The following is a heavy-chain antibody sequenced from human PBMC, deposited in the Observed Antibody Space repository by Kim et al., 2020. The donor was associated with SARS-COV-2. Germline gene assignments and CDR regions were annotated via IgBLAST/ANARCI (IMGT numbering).Heavy chain of an antibody. D-gene: IGHD3-10*01. Sequence: NPARKSRVTISVDTSKNQFSLKLSSVTAADTAVYYCARTGAWFGEFYFDYWGQGTLVTVSS. V-gene: IGHV4-59*01. J-gene: IGHJ4*02. CDR3: ARTGAWFGEFYFDY.